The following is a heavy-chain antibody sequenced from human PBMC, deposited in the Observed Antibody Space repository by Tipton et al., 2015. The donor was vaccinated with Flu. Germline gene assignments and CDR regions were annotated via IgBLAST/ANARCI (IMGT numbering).Heavy chain of an antibody. V-gene: IGHV3-33*01. CDR3: ARGYDILTDGGGYFDY. CDR1: GFTFSNYG. D-gene: IGHD3-9*01. Sequence: SLRLSCAASGFTFSNYGMRWVRQAPGKGLEWVAVIWYDGSNKYYTDSVKGRFTIPRDNSKNTLYLQMNSLRAEDTAVYYCARGYDILTDGGGYFDYWGQGTLVTVSS. CDR2: IWYDGSNK. J-gene: IGHJ4*02.